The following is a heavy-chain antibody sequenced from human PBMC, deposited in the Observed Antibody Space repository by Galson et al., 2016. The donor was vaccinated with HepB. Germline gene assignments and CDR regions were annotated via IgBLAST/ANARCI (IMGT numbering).Heavy chain of an antibody. CDR1: GFSLSTSGVG. CDR2: IFWNDDK. V-gene: IGHV2-5*01. D-gene: IGHD4-23*01. CDR3: ARFGTEITPGGPFDS. J-gene: IGHJ4*02. Sequence: PALVKPTQTLTLTCTFSGFSLSTSGVGVGWIRQPPGRALEWLALIFWNDDKRCSPSLKSRLTITKDTSKNHVVLTVTNMDPVDTATYYCARFGTEITPGGPFDSWGQGTLVTVSS.